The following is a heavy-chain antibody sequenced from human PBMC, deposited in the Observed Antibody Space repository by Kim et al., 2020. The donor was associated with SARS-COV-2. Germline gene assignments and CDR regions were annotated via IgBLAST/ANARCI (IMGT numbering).Heavy chain of an antibody. V-gene: IGHV3-33*08. CDR1: GFTFSSYG. Sequence: GGSLRLSCAASGFTFSSYGMHWVRQAPGKGLEWVAVIWNDGSNKYYADSVKGRFTISRDNSKNTLYLQMNSLRAEDTAVYYCAREEQSLVATILLYYGMDVWGQGTTVTVSS. D-gene: IGHD5-12*01. J-gene: IGHJ6*02. CDR3: AREEQSLVATILLYYGMDV. CDR2: IWNDGSNK.